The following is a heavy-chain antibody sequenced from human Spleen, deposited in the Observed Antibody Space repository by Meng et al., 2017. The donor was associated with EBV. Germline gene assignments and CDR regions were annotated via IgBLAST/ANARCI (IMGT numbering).Heavy chain of an antibody. CDR2: IYNSGNT. V-gene: IGHV4-39*07. J-gene: IGHJ5*02. Sequence: QLQAQDSGPGLVKPSETLSLPCSVSGASVSNSKYYWGWIRQPPGKGLEWIGTIYNSGNTYSNPSLKSRVTMSLDTSKNQFSLKLTSVTAADTAIFSCARIPGRLLNWIDPWGPGTLVTVSS. CDR3: ARIPGRLLNWIDP. CDR1: GASVSNSKYY. D-gene: IGHD4/OR15-4a*01.